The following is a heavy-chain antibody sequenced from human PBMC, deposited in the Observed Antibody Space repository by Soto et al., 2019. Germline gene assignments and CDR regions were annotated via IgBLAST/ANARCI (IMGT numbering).Heavy chain of an antibody. J-gene: IGHJ3*02. Sequence: ASRMGSCEVSGHTLPELSMHWMRQAPGKGLEWMGGFDPEDGETIYAQKFQGRVTMTEDTSTDTAYMELSSLRSEDTAVYYCATDSDCSSTSCYFSIAFDIWGKGTMV. CDR1: GHTLPELS. CDR3: ATDSDCSSTSCYFSIAFDI. D-gene: IGHD2-2*01. V-gene: IGHV1-24*01. CDR2: FDPEDGET.